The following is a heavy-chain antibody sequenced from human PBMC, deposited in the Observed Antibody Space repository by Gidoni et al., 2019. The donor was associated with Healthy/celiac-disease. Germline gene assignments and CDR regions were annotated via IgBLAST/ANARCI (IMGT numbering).Heavy chain of an antibody. J-gene: IGHJ5*02. CDR2: INRSGST. D-gene: IGHD2-15*01. V-gene: IGHV4-34*01. Sequence: QVQLQQWGAGLLKPAETLPLTCAVYGGSLRVYYWSWNRQPPGKGLEWIGEINRSGSTNYNPSLKSRVTISVDTSKSQFSLKLSSVTAADTAVYYCARGGVVAATGNWFDPWGQGTLVTVSS. CDR1: GGSLRVYY. CDR3: ARGGVVAATGNWFDP.